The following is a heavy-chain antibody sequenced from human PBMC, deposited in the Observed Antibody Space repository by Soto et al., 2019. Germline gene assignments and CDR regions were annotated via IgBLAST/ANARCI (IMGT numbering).Heavy chain of an antibody. V-gene: IGHV6-1*01. Sequence: TLSLTCTIAGDSGSDTAVAWNWIRQAPSRGLEWLGRTFYRSRWYYDYAVSVRGRITMNPDTSKNHFSLHRDAVTPDDAAAXYCARDRGTVEPFD. CDR3: ARDRGTVEPFD. J-gene: IGHJ4*01. CDR2: TFYRSRWYY. CDR1: GDSGSDTAVA. D-gene: IGHD1-1*01.